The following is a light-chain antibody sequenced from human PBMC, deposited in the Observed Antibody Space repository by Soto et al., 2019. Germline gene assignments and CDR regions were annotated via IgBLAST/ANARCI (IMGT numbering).Light chain of an antibody. J-gene: IGKJ4*01. V-gene: IGKV3-11*01. CDR1: QSVSSY. Sequence: EIVLTQSPATLSFSPGERATLSCRASQSVSSYLAWYQQKPGQAPRLLIYDASNRATGSPARFSGSGSGTDFTLTISSLEPEDFAVYYCQQRSNWPLLTFGGGTKVEIK. CDR3: QQRSNWPLLT. CDR2: DAS.